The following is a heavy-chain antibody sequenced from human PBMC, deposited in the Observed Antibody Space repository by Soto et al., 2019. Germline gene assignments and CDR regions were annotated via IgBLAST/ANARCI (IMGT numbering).Heavy chain of an antibody. D-gene: IGHD2-21*01. CDR2: IFGSGDYI. V-gene: IGHV3-21*01. J-gene: IGHJ4*02. CDR1: GFTFNTYA. Sequence: DVQLVQSGGRLVRPGGSLRLSCAASGFTFNTYAMHWVRQAPGKGLEWVSSIFGSGDYIYYADSMKGRFTISRDNTKNSLYLQMNSLRAEDTAIYFCARDAGGACPNFYFDSWGQGTLFTVSS. CDR3: ARDAGGACPNFYFDS.